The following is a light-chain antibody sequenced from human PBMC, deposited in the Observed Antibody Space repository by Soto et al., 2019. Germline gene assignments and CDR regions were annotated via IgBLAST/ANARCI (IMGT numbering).Light chain of an antibody. J-gene: IGKJ1*01. Sequence: EIVLTQSPGTLSLSPGERATLSCRASQYISKFLAWYQQRPGQAPRLLIYGASTRATAIPDRFSGSGYALDLSLTISRLEPADFAVYYCHQYGSSPWTFGQGTKVNIK. V-gene: IGKV3-20*01. CDR1: QYISKF. CDR3: HQYGSSPWT. CDR2: GAS.